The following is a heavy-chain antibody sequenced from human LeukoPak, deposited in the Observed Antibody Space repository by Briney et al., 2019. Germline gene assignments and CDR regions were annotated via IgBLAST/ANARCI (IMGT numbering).Heavy chain of an antibody. CDR3: AGSRRAPNWFDP. J-gene: IGHJ5*02. CDR2: INPSGGST. Sequence: ASVKVSCKASGYTFTSYYMHWVRQAPGQGLEWMGIINPSGGSTSYAQKLQGRVTMTTDTSTSTAYMELRSLRSDDTAVYYCAGSRRAPNWFDPWGQGTLVTVSS. CDR1: GYTFTSYY. V-gene: IGHV1-46*01.